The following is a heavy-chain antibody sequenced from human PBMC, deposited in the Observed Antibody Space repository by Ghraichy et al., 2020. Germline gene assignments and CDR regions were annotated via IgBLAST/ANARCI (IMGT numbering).Heavy chain of an antibody. J-gene: IGHJ4*02. CDR2: IYYSGST. Sequence: SETLSLTCTVSGGSVSSGSYYWSWIRQPPGKGLEWIGYIYYSGSTNYNPSLKSRVTISVDTSKNQFSLKLSSVTAADTAVYYCARVRIGHDRIDPRIDFDYWGQGTLVTVSS. V-gene: IGHV4-61*01. D-gene: IGHD3-22*01. CDR3: ARVRIGHDRIDPRIDFDY. CDR1: GGSVSSGSYY.